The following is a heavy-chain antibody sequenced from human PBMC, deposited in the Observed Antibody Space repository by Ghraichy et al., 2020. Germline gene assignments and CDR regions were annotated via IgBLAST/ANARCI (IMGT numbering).Heavy chain of an antibody. CDR3: ARAADGYQ. Sequence: GGSLRLSCSASGFNFSSNWMCWVRQAPGKGLEWVANIRQDGVSKYYVDSARGRFSISRDNAKSSLYLQMDSLRADDTGVYYCARAADGYQWGRGTLVTVTS. V-gene: IGHV3-7*04. CDR1: GFNFSSNW. D-gene: IGHD5-24*01. CDR2: IRQDGVSK. J-gene: IGHJ4*02.